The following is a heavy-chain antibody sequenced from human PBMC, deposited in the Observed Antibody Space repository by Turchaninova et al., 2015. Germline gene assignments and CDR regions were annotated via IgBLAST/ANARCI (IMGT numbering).Heavy chain of an antibody. CDR1: GCPFSSHA. D-gene: IGHD1-26*01. CDR3: ARGGSGSYYYYFYYMDV. J-gene: IGHJ6*03. Sequence: QVQLVESGGGVVQPGRHLGRAGAAEGCPFSSHARHWGRQAPGKGLEGVAIISYDGSNKYYADSVKGRFTVSRDNSKNTLYLLINSLRTEDTAVYFCARGGSGSYYYYFYYMDVWGKGTTVTVSS. V-gene: IGHV3-30-3*01. CDR2: ISYDGSNK.